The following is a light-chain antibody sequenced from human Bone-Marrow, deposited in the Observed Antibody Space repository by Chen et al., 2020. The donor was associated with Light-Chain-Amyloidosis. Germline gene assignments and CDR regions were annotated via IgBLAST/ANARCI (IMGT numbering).Light chain of an antibody. CDR1: DLPTKY. V-gene: IGLV3-25*03. CDR3: QSAGSSGTYEVI. J-gene: IGLJ2*01. CDR2: RDT. Sequence: SYELTQPPSVSVSPGQTARITCSGDDLPTKYAYWYQQKPGQAPVLVIHRDTERPSGISERFSGSSSGTTATLTISGVQAEDEADYRCQSAGSSGTYEVIFGVGTKLTVL.